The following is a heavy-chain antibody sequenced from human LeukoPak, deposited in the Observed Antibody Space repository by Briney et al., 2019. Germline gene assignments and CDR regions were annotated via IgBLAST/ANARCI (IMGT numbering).Heavy chain of an antibody. CDR3: VRLRRNSDTSGFYYYYDF. V-gene: IGHV3-21*01. CDR1: GYTFSSYS. D-gene: IGHD3-22*01. CDR2: ISVRSNYM. Sequence: PGGSLRLSCLASGYTFSSYSINWVRQAPGKGLEWLSSISVRSNYMYYADSVRGRFRISRDDARDSLYLQMNSLRAEDTAVYYCVRLRRNSDTSGFYYYYDFWGQGTLVTVSS. J-gene: IGHJ4*02.